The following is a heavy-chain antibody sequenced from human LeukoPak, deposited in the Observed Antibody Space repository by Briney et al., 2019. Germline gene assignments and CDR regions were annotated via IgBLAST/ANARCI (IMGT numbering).Heavy chain of an antibody. V-gene: IGHV4-34*01. D-gene: IGHD3-9*01. Sequence: PSETLSLTCAVYGGSFSGYYWSWIRQPPGKGLEWIGEINHSGSTNYNPSLKSRVTISVDTSKNQFSLKLSSVTAADTAVYYCARVNYDILTGQGGWFDPWGQGTLVTVSS. J-gene: IGHJ5*02. CDR2: INHSGST. CDR3: ARVNYDILTGQGGWFDP. CDR1: GGSFSGYY.